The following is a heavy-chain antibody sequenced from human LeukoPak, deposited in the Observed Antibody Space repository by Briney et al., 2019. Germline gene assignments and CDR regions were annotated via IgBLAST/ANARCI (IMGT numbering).Heavy chain of an antibody. CDR1: GFTFNDYA. J-gene: IGHJ3*02. CDR3: AKAINMVLYFSAFDI. D-gene: IGHD2-8*01. Sequence: GGSLRLSCAASGFTFNDYAMYWVRQVPGKGLEWVSGISWNSDTLGYADSVKGRFTISRDNAKNSLYLQMNSLKADDTALYYCAKAINMVLYFSAFDIWGQGTMVTVS. CDR2: ISWNSDTL. V-gene: IGHV3-9*01.